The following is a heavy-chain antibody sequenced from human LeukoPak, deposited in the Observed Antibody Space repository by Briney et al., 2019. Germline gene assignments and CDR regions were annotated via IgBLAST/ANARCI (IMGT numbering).Heavy chain of an antibody. Sequence: PGGSLRLSCAAPGXMFHDYAIHWVPQAPGKGLEWVSLISGDGGSTFYADSVKGRFTISRDNSKNSLYLQMNSLRSDDTALYYCARESESSGWYDYWGQGTLVTVSS. J-gene: IGHJ4*02. CDR1: GXMFHDYA. V-gene: IGHV3-43*02. D-gene: IGHD6-19*01. CDR3: ARESESSGWYDY. CDR2: ISGDGGST.